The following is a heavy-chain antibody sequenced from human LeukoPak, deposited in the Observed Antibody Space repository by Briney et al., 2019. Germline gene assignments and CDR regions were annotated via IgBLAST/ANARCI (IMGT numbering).Heavy chain of an antibody. CDR3: ARHDIVGATKGEPYFDY. J-gene: IGHJ4*02. CDR2: IYSGGST. V-gene: IGHV3-53*04. D-gene: IGHD1-26*01. CDR1: GFTVSNNH. Sequence: GFLRLFCAASGFTVSNNHMNWVRQAPRKGLEWVPVIYSGGSTYYADSVKGRFTISRHNSKNTLYLQMNSLRAEDTAVYYCARHDIVGATKGEPYFDYWGQGTLVTVSS.